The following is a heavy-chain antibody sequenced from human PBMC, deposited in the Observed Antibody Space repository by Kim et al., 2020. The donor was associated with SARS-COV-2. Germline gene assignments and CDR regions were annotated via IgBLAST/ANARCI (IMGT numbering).Heavy chain of an antibody. CDR3: ANGREGWRQQLGRDYNGMDV. CDR2: ISGSGGST. V-gene: IGHV3-23*01. Sequence: GGSLRLSCAASRFTFSNYGMSWVRQAPGKGLEWVSSISGSGGSTYYADSVKGRFTISRDNSKNTLFLQMNSLRVEDTAIYYCANGREGWRQQLGRDYNGMDVWGQGTTVTVSS. J-gene: IGHJ6*02. D-gene: IGHD6-13*01. CDR1: RFTFSNYG.